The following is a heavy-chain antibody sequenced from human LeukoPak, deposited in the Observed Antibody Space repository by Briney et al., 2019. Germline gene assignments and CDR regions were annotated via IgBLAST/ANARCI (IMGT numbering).Heavy chain of an antibody. CDR2: IYYSGST. Sequence: SETLSLTCKVSGGSISSYYWSWIRQPPGKGLEWIGYIYYSGSTYYNPSLKSRVTISVDTSKNQFSLKLSSVTAADTAVYYCASTVTTGWDLAQELDYWGQGTLVTVSS. J-gene: IGHJ4*02. CDR3: ASTVTTGWDLAQELDY. CDR1: GGSISSYY. V-gene: IGHV4-59*08. D-gene: IGHD4-17*01.